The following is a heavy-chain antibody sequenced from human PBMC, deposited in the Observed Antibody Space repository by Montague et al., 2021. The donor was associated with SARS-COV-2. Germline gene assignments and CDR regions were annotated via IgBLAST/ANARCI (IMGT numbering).Heavy chain of an antibody. CDR1: GGSINSFY. Sequence: SETLSLTCIVSGGSINSFYWSWIRQPPGKGLEWIGYIYHSGTTHYSPSLKSRVALSLDTSKNQFSLTLHSVTAADTAVYYCARPSMVSRNYYSYGIDFWGQGTPVTVSS. D-gene: IGHD2-21*01. CDR2: IYHSGTT. J-gene: IGHJ6*02. CDR3: ARPSMVSRNYYSYGIDF. V-gene: IGHV4-59*01.